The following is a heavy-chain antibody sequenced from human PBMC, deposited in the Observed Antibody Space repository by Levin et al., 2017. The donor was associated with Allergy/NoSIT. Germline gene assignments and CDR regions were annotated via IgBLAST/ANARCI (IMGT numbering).Heavy chain of an antibody. CDR1: GGSIRSGGYY. J-gene: IGHJ4*02. CDR3: ARGGVIRGFGELPTDY. V-gene: IGHV4-31*03. D-gene: IGHD3-10*01. CDR2: IYYSGST. Sequence: SQTLSLTCTVSGGSIRSGGYYWSWIRQHPGKGLEWIGYIYYSGSTYYNPSLKSRVTISVDTSKNQFSLKLSSVTAADTAVYYCARGGVIRGFGELPTDYWGQGTLVTVSS.